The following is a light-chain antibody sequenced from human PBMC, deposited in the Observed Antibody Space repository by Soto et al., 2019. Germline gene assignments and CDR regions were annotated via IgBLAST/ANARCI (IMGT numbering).Light chain of an antibody. CDR3: LQYSDWPPRYT. CDR1: QRVSRH. Sequence: EIVLTQSPATLSGSPGESATLSCRASQRVSRHLAWYQQKPGQAPRVIIYNASTRATGIPPPFSGSGSGTEVTLTISSLQSEDFAVYYCLQYSDWPPRYTFGQGTKLEIK. V-gene: IGKV3-15*01. CDR2: NAS. J-gene: IGKJ2*01.